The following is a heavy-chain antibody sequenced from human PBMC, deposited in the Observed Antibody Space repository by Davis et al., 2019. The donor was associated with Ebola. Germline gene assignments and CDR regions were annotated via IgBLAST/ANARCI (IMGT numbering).Heavy chain of an antibody. CDR3: TKDFDYEKAY. D-gene: IGHD3-9*01. CDR1: GFTFSNYW. CDR2: INPDGTTT. Sequence: PGGSLRLSCAASGFTFSNYWMHWIRHAPGKGLVWVSRINPDGTTTTYADSVEGRFTISRDNAKNTVFLQMDSLRAEDTAVYYCTKDFDYEKAYWGQGSLVTVSS. V-gene: IGHV3-74*01. J-gene: IGHJ4*02.